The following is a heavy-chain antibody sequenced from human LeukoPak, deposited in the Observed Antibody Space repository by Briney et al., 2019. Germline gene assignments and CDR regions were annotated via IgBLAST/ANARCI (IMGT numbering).Heavy chain of an antibody. V-gene: IGHV4-59*01. CDR2: IYYSGST. J-gene: IGHJ2*01. Sequence: SETLSLTCTVSGGSISRYYWSWIRQPPGKGLEWIGYIYYSGSTNYNPSLKSRVTISVDTSKNQFSLKLSSVTAADTAVYYCARVLLGSYWYFDLWGRGTPVTVSS. CDR1: GGSISRYY. CDR3: ARVLLGSYWYFDL. D-gene: IGHD3-10*01.